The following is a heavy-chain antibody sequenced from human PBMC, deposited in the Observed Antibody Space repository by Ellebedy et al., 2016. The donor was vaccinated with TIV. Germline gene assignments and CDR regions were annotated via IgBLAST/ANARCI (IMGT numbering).Heavy chain of an antibody. V-gene: IGHV3-9*01. CDR3: AKAQYGSGSYHAIEH. J-gene: IGHJ1*01. Sequence: SLKISCAASGFTFHDFAMHWVRQAPGKGLEWVSGISWDRNYIGYADPVKGRFTISRDNAENSLFLQMNSLRVDDTALYYCAKAQYGSGSYHAIEHWGQGTLVTVSS. CDR2: ISWDRNYI. D-gene: IGHD3-10*01. CDR1: GFTFHDFA.